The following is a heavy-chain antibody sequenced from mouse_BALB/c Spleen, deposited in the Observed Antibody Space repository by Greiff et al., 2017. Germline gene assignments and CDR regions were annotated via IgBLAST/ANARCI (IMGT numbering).Heavy chain of an antibody. CDR3: TGSYDYGRGYAMDY. Sequence: VQLQQSGTVLARPGASVKMSCKASGYSFTSYWMHWVKQRPGQGLEWIGAIYPGNSDTSYNQKFKGKAKLTAVTSASTAYMELSSLTNEDSAVYYCTGSYDYGRGYAMDYWGQGTSVTVSS. CDR1: GYSFTSYW. D-gene: IGHD1-1*01. CDR2: IYPGNSDT. J-gene: IGHJ4*01. V-gene: IGHV1-5*01.